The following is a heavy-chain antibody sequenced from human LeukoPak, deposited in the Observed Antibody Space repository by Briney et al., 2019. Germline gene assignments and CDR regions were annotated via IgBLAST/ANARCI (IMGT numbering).Heavy chain of an antibody. CDR1: GFTFSSYW. J-gene: IGHJ6*02. CDR2: IKQNGSEK. V-gene: IGHV3-7*03. Sequence: GGSLRLSCAASGFTFSSYWMSWVRQAPGKGLEWVANIKQNGSEKYYVDSVKGRFTISRDNAKNSLYLQMNSLRAEDTAVYYCARLARGYSYGGKYYYYGMDVWGQGTTVTVSS. CDR3: ARLARGYSYGGKYYYYGMDV. D-gene: IGHD5-18*01.